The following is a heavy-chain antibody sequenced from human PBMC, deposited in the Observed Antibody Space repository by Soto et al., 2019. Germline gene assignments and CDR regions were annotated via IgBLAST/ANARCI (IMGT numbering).Heavy chain of an antibody. Sequence: QVHLVQSGVEVKTPGASVKVSCQASGYTFFTYDISWVRQAPGQGLEWMGWISTYSGDTKYAQKFQGRVTMTKTTSPPTAYLDLGGLRPADPAVYYCANHPGPTKSENWFDPGAREPWSPSPQ. CDR1: GYTFFTYD. CDR3: ANHPGPTKSENWFDP. CDR2: ISTYSGDT. J-gene: IGHJ5*02. D-gene: IGHD5-12*01. V-gene: IGHV1-18*01.